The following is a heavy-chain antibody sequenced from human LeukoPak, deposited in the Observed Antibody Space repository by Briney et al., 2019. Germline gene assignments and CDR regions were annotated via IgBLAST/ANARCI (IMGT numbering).Heavy chain of an antibody. V-gene: IGHV4-34*01. Sequence: PSETLSLTCAVHGVSFSGFYWTWLRQPPGKELEWIGEIKHGGITKYHPSLNSRVTMSEDTSNNQFSLKLTSVTAADTAVYYCARGLGEGYPDYWGPGTLVTVSS. CDR3: ARGLGEGYPDY. D-gene: IGHD5-24*01. J-gene: IGHJ4*02. CDR2: IKHGGIT. CDR1: GVSFSGFY.